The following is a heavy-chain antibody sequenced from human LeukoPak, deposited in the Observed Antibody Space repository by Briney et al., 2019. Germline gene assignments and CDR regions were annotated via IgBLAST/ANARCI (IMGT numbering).Heavy chain of an antibody. CDR1: GFTFSSYS. CDR3: ARDVHYDSSGCYYADAFDI. V-gene: IGHV3-21*01. CDR2: ISSSSSYI. Sequence: PGGSLRLSCAASGFTFSSYSMNWVRQAPGKGLEWVSSISSSSSYIYYADSVKGRFTISRDNAKNSLYLQMNSLRAEDTAVYYCARDVHYDSSGCYYADAFDIWGQGTMVTVSS. D-gene: IGHD3-22*01. J-gene: IGHJ3*02.